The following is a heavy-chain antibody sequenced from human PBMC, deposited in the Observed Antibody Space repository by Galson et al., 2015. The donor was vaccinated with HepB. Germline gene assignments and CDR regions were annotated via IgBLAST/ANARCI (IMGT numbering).Heavy chain of an antibody. CDR1: GFMFSDYS. V-gene: IGHV3-21*06. J-gene: IGHJ4*02. Sequence: SLRLSCAASGFMFSDYSLNWVRQAPEKGLEWISSISRTSTYKYYAGSVQGRFTISRDNAKNLLYLQMNSLSADDTAIYCCARDGSTVTSPDKWGQGTLVTVSS. D-gene: IGHD4-17*01. CDR2: ISRTSTYK. CDR3: ARDGSTVTSPDK.